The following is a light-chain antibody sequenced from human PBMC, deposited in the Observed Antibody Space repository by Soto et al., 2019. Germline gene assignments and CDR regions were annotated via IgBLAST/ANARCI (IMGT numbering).Light chain of an antibody. CDR1: SSDVGDFNY. Sequence: QSALTQPASVSGSPGRSVTISCTGSSSDVGDFNYVSWYQHLPGRAPKLIIYDVTNRPSGISYRFSASKSGRTASLTISGLQAEDEADYYGSSYSGSSTHVVFGGGTKLTVL. V-gene: IGLV2-14*03. CDR3: SSYSGSSTHVV. CDR2: DVT. J-gene: IGLJ2*01.